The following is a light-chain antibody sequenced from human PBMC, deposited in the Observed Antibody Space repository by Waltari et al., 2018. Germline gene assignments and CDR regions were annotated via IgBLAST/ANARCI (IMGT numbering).Light chain of an antibody. CDR2: EVS. V-gene: IGLV2-23*02. J-gene: IGLJ1*01. Sequence: QSALTQPASVSGSPGQSITISCTGTSSDVGSYKFVSWYQQYPGKAPKLMIYEVSQWPSGVSNRFSGSKSGNTASLTISGLQAEDEADYYCCSYAGSTTYVFGTGTKVTVL. CDR3: CSYAGSTTYV. CDR1: SSDVGSYKF.